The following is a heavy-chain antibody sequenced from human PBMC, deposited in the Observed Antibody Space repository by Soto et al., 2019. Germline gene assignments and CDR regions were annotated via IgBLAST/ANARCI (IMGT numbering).Heavy chain of an antibody. D-gene: IGHD3-22*01. CDR2: MSGSTSTF. CDR1: GFTFSDYY. V-gene: IGHV3-11*01. J-gene: IGHJ4*02. Sequence: GGSLRLSCAASGFTFSDYYMNWIRLAPGKGLEWVSYMSGSTSTFYYADSVKGRFTISRDNAKNSLYLLMNSLRAEDTAVYYCARSKYYYDSSGYYAPDYWGQGTPVTVSS. CDR3: ARSKYYYDSSGYYAPDY.